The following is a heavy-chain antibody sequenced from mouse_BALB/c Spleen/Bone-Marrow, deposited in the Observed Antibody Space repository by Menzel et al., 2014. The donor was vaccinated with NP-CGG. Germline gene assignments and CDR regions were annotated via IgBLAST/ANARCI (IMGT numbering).Heavy chain of an antibody. CDR1: SYTFTGYA. V-gene: IGHV1-67*01. CDR2: ISSYSGNT. D-gene: IGHD1-2*01. Sequence: VQLQQSGPELVRPGVSVKISCKGFSYTFTGYAIHWVKQSHAKTPEWIGVISSYSGNTNYNQKFKGRATMTVDKSSSTAYMELARLTSEDSAIYYCASTAGTQYDYFAYWGQGTTLTVSS. CDR3: ASTAGTQYDYFAY. J-gene: IGHJ2*01.